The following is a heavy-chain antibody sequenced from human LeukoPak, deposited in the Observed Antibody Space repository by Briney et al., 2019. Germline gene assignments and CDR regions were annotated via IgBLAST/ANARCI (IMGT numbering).Heavy chain of an antibody. CDR3: ALSGSWSFDD. CDR1: GFTFSSYG. V-gene: IGHV3-30*02. Sequence: GGSLRLSCAASGFTFSSYGMSWVRQAPGRGLEWVAFIRYDESKKWYADSMKGRFTISRDNFRNTLYPQMNTLRAEDTAVYYCALSGSWSFDDWGQGTLVTVSS. J-gene: IGHJ4*02. D-gene: IGHD1-26*01. CDR2: IRYDESKK.